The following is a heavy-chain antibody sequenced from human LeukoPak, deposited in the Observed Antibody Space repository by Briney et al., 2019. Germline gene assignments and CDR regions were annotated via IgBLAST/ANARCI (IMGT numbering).Heavy chain of an antibody. V-gene: IGHV3-21*01. D-gene: IGHD3-9*01. J-gene: IGHJ4*02. CDR2: IDTSSAYI. CDR1: GFTFSSYS. Sequence: GGSLRLSCAASGFTFSSYSMNWVRQAPGKGPEWVSSIDTSSAYISYADSVKGRFTISRDNAKNSLYLQMNSLRVEDTAIYYCARVARQLTGYWGQGTLVSVSP. CDR3: ARVARQLTGY.